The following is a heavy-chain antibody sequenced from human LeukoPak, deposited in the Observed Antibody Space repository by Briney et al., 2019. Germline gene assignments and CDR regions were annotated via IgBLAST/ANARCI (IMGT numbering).Heavy chain of an antibody. CDR1: GYTFTSYD. CDR2: MNPNSGNT. CDR3: ARGDYSSSWSVYYYYYYGMDV. Sequence: ASVKVSCKASGYTFTSYDINWVRQATGQGLEWMGWMNPNSGNTGYAQKFQGRVTMTRNTSISTAYMELSSLRSEDTAVYYCARGDYSSSWSVYYYYYYGMDVWGQGTTVTV. V-gene: IGHV1-8*01. J-gene: IGHJ6*02. D-gene: IGHD6-13*01.